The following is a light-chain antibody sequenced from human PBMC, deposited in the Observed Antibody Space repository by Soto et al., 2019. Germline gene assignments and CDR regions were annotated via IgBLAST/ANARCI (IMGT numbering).Light chain of an antibody. Sequence: EIVLTQSPGTLSLSPGERATLSCRASQSVSSSYLAWYQQKPGQAPRLLIYGASSRATGIPDRFSGRGSGTDFTLTISRLEPEDFAVYYCQQYGSSLFTFGPGTKLDIK. V-gene: IGKV3-20*01. CDR1: QSVSSSY. J-gene: IGKJ3*01. CDR2: GAS. CDR3: QQYGSSLFT.